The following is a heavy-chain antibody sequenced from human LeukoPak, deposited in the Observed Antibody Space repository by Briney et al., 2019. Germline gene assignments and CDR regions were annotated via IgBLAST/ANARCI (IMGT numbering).Heavy chain of an antibody. V-gene: IGHV4-59*01. Sequence: PSETLSLTCTVSNGSISTYFWSWIRQPPGKGLEWIGCISYTGSANYSPSLMSRVSISVDTSKNQFSLKVSSVTAADTAVYYCARVRGATRYDAFDIWGHGTMVTVSS. J-gene: IGHJ3*02. CDR1: NGSISTYF. CDR3: ARVRGATRYDAFDI. D-gene: IGHD1-26*01. CDR2: ISYTGSA.